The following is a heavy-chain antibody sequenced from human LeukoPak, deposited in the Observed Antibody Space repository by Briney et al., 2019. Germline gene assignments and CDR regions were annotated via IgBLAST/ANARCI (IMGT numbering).Heavy chain of an antibody. CDR2: IKQDGSEK. D-gene: IGHD6-19*01. J-gene: IGHJ3*02. Sequence: GGSLRLSCAASGFTFSSYWMSWVRQAPGKGLEWVANIKQDGSEKYYVDSVKGRFTISRDNAKNSLYLQMNSLRAEDTAVYYCARAREWLVPHAFDIWGQGTMVTVSP. V-gene: IGHV3-7*04. CDR1: GFTFSSYW. CDR3: ARAREWLVPHAFDI.